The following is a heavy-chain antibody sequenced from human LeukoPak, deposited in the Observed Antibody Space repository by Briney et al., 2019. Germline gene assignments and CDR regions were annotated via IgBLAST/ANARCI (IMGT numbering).Heavy chain of an antibody. CDR1: GYAFTNFY. CDR2: INPDSGDS. CDR3: ARGTSNWSTRFPS. Sequence: ASVKVSCKASGYAFTNFYTHWARQAPGQGLEWMGWINPDSGDSNSTQRFQGRVTMTRDTSISTAYMELSGLRSDDTAVYYCARGTSNWSTRFPSWGQGTLVTVSS. V-gene: IGHV1-2*02. D-gene: IGHD6-13*01. J-gene: IGHJ5*02.